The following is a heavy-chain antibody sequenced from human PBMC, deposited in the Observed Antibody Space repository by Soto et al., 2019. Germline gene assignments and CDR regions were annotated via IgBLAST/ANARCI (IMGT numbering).Heavy chain of an antibody. Sequence: EVQLVESGGGLVQPGGSLRLSCAASGFTFSSYSMNWVRQAPGKGLEWVSYISSSSSTIYYADSVKGRFTISRDNAKNSXYLXMXSXXXXXXXXXXCXRGGAYLTFDYWGQGTLVTVSS. CDR3: XRGGAYLTFDY. CDR1: GFTFSSYS. D-gene: IGHD3-16*01. V-gene: IGHV3-48*01. J-gene: IGHJ4*02. CDR2: ISSSSSTI.